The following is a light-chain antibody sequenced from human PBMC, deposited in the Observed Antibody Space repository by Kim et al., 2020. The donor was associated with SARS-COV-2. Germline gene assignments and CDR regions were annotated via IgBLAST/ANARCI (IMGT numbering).Light chain of an antibody. CDR1: GGDVSSYTR. CDR3: SSYTSSSTLV. V-gene: IGLV2-18*02. CDR2: EVN. J-gene: IGLJ2*01. Sequence: GQSVTSTYTGPGGDVSSYTRISWYQQPPSTAPILMIYEVNKRPSGVPDRVAGSKSGNTASLTISGLKAEDEADYYCSSYTSSSTLVFGGGTKLTVL.